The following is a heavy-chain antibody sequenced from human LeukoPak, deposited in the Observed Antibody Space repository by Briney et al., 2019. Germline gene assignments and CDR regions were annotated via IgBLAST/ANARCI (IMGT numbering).Heavy chain of an antibody. J-gene: IGHJ4*02. V-gene: IGHV4-59*08. D-gene: IGHD5-12*01. CDR2: IYHSGST. Sequence: SETLSLTCTVSGGSISSYYWSWIRQPPGKGLEWIGSIYHSGSTYYNPSLKSRVTISVDTSKNQFSLKLSSVTAADTAVYYCARAGYSGYDTPLEYDYWGQGTLVTVSS. CDR3: ARAGYSGYDTPLEYDY. CDR1: GGSISSYY.